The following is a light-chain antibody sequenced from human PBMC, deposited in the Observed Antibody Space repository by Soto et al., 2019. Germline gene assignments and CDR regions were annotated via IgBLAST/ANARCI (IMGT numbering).Light chain of an antibody. CDR1: SSDVGGYNY. Sequence: QSALTQPASVSGSPGQSITISCTGTSSDVGGYNYVSWYQQHPGKAPKLMIYEVSKRPSGVSNRFSGSKSGNTASLTISGLQAEDEADYYCISYTSSITLYVFGTGTKLTVL. CDR3: ISYTSSITLYV. CDR2: EVS. J-gene: IGLJ1*01. V-gene: IGLV2-14*01.